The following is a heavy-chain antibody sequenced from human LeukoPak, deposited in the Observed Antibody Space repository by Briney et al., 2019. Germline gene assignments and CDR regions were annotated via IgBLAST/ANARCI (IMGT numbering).Heavy chain of an antibody. Sequence: GSLRLSCAASGFTFSSYSMNWVRQAPGKGLEWVSVISGSGGITLYADSVKGRFTISRDNSKDTLYVQMNSLRAEDTAVYYCAKGHSSSWYYYFDYWGQGTLVTVSS. J-gene: IGHJ4*02. CDR2: ISGSGGIT. V-gene: IGHV3-23*01. D-gene: IGHD6-13*01. CDR3: AKGHSSSWYYYFDY. CDR1: GFTFSSYS.